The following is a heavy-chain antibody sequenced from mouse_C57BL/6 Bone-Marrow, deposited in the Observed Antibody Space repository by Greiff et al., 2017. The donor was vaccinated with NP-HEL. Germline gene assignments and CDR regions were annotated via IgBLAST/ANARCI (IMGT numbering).Heavy chain of an antibody. Sequence: QVQLQQSGPELVKPGASVKISCKASGYAFSSSWMNWVKQRPGKGLEWIGRIYPGDGDTNYNGKFKGKATLTADKSSSTAYMQLSSLTSEDSAVYFCARKGYYYGRRDYFDYWGQGTTLTVSS. V-gene: IGHV1-82*01. D-gene: IGHD1-1*01. CDR2: IYPGDGDT. CDR3: ARKGYYYGRRDYFDY. J-gene: IGHJ2*01. CDR1: GYAFSSSW.